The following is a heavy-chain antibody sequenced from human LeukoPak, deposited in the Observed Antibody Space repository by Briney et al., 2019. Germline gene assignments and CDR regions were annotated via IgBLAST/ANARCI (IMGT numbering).Heavy chain of an antibody. Sequence: GGSLRLSCAASGFTFSSYAMSWVRQAPGKGLEWVSAISGSGGSTYYADSVKGRFTISRDNSKNTLYLQMNSLRAEDTAVYYCAKDGYSSSWYINAFDIWGQGTMVTVSS. D-gene: IGHD6-13*01. V-gene: IGHV3-23*01. CDR2: ISGSGGST. J-gene: IGHJ3*02. CDR3: AKDGYSSSWYINAFDI. CDR1: GFTFSSYA.